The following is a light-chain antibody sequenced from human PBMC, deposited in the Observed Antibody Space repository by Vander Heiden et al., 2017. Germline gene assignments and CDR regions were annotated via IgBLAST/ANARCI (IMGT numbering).Light chain of an antibody. J-gene: IGLJ3*02. CDR1: NIGSKS. CDR2: DDS. V-gene: IGLV3-21*02. Sequence: SHVLTQPPSASVAPGQTARITCGGNNIGSKSVHWYQQKPGQAPVLVVYDDSARPSGIPERFSGSNSGNTATLTISRVEAGDEADYYCQVWDSSSDHRVFGGGTKLTVL. CDR3: QVWDSSSDHRV.